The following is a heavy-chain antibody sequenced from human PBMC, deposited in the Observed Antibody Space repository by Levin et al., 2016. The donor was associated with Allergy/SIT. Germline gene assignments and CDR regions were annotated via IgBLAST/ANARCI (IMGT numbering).Heavy chain of an antibody. CDR1: GGSFSGYY. D-gene: IGHD6-19*01. Sequence: GSLRLSCAVYGGSFSGYYWSWIRQPPGKGLEWIGEINQSGSTNYNPSLKSRVTISVDTSKNQFSLKLSSVTAADTAVYYCAISRGSSHSSGWYNPYNWFDPWGQGTLVTVPS. CDR2: INQSGST. CDR3: AISRGSSHSSGWYNPYNWFDP. V-gene: IGHV4-34*01. J-gene: IGHJ5*02.